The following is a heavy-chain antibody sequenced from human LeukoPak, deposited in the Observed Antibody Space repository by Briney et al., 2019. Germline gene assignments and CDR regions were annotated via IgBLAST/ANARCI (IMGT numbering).Heavy chain of an antibody. CDR2: FYFSGSS. Sequence: GSLRLSCAASGFTFSSYAMSWVRQAPGKGLEWIGSFYFSGSSFHNPSLKSRVLMSGDKSKNHLSLKLRSVTAADTAVYYCAERGVGPTTDAFDIWGRGTMVTVSS. CDR1: GFTFSSYA. CDR3: AERGVGPTTDAFDI. D-gene: IGHD1-26*01. J-gene: IGHJ3*02. V-gene: IGHV4-38-2*01.